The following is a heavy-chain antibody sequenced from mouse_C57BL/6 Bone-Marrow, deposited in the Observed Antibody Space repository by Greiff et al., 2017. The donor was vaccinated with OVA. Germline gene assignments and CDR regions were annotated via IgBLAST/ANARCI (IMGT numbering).Heavy chain of an antibody. D-gene: IGHD2-3*01. CDR3: ARSGDGYYVAWFAY. CDR2: INPNYGTT. CDR1: GYSFTDYN. V-gene: IGHV1-39*01. Sequence: VHVKQSGPELVKPGASVKISCKASGYSFTDYNMNWVKQSNGKSLEWIGVINPNYGTTSYNQKFKGKATLTVDQSSSTAYMQLNSLTSEDSAVYYCARSGDGYYVAWFAYWGQGTLVTVSA. J-gene: IGHJ3*01.